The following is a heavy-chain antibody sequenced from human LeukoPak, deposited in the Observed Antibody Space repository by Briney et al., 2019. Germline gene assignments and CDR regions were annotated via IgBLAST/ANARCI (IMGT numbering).Heavy chain of an antibody. CDR2: INWNGGST. CDR1: GFTFDDYG. V-gene: IGHV3-20*04. Sequence: GGSLRLSCAASGFTFDDYGMSWVRQAPGKGLEWVSSINWNGGSTGYADSVKGRFTISRDNAKNSLYLQMNSLRAEDTALFYCARERNYDSSGYHSYYFDYWGQGTLVTVSS. CDR3: ARERNYDSSGYHSYYFDY. D-gene: IGHD3-22*01. J-gene: IGHJ4*02.